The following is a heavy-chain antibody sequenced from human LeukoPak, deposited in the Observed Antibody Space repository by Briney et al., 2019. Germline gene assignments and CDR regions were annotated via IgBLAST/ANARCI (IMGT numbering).Heavy chain of an antibody. CDR3: AGRVTGYSSGYVY. V-gene: IGHV3-23*01. Sequence: GGSLRLSCVASGVTFSNYAVSWVRQAPEKGLDWVSVISGSAHKIRYADSVKGRFTISRDNSENIVYLQMNNLRAEDTAVYYCAGRVTGYSSGYVYWGQGTLVTVSS. D-gene: IGHD5-18*01. J-gene: IGHJ4*02. CDR2: ISGSAHKI. CDR1: GVTFSNYA.